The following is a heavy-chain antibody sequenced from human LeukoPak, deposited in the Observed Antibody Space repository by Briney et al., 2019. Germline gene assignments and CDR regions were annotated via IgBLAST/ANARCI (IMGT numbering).Heavy chain of an antibody. CDR2: ISAHTGYT. Sequence: ASVNVSCKASGYTFTNYGVSWVRQAPGQGLEWMGWISAHTGYTNYAQKLQGRVTMTTDTSASTAYMELRSLRSDDTAVYYCARVVGEYSGSSNPMGSFDPWGQGTLVTVSS. CDR1: GYTFTNYG. V-gene: IGHV1-18*01. CDR3: ARVVGEYSGSSNPMGSFDP. J-gene: IGHJ5*02. D-gene: IGHD1-26*01.